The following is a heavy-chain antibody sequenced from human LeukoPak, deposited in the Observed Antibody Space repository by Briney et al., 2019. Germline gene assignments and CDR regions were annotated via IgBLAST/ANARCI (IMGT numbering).Heavy chain of an antibody. J-gene: IGHJ4*02. CDR3: ARERKVGNTGYYFDS. CDR2: IYYSGST. D-gene: IGHD2/OR15-2a*01. CDR1: RGSISDYY. V-gene: IGHV4-59*01. Sequence: SETLSLTCTVSRGSISDYYWSWIRQPPGEGLEWIGYIYYSGSTNYNPSLKGRVTISLDTSKNQFSLNLNSVTAADTAVYYCARERKVGNTGYYFDSWGQGTLVTVSS.